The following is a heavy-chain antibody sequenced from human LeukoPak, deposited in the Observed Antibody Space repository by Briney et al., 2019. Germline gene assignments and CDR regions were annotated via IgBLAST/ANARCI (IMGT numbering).Heavy chain of an antibody. CDR2: CGTDGDT. CDR1: GFTFSSYA. CDR3: AQKPPETNPFDS. J-gene: IGHJ4*02. Sequence: GGSLRLSCAASGFTFSSYAMNWVRQAPGKGLEWVSACGTDGDTYYADSVRGRFTISRDNAKHTVYLQMGSLRAEDTAVYYCAQKPPETNPFDSWAREPWSPSPQ. D-gene: IGHD1-14*01. V-gene: IGHV3-23*01.